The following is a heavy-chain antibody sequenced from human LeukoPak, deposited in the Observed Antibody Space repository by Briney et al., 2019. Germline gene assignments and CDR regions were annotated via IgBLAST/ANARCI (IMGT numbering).Heavy chain of an antibody. J-gene: IGHJ6*03. CDR2: IYYTGST. CDR1: GGSISSFY. D-gene: IGHD1-26*01. Sequence: SSETLSLTCTVSGGSISSFYWSWIRQPPGKGLEWIGYIYYTGSTNYNSSLKSRVTISVDTSKNQFSLKLSSVTAADTAVYYCARTGGSFYFYYYMDVWGKGTTVTVSS. V-gene: IGHV4-59*12. CDR3: ARTGGSFYFYYYMDV.